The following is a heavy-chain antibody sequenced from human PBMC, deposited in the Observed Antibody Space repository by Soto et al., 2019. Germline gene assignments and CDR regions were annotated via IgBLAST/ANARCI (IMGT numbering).Heavy chain of an antibody. CDR2: INSDGSST. CDR3: GSRPVTPQSYYDYMDV. Sequence: EVQLVESGGGLVQPGESLRLSCAASGFTFSSYWMHWVRQAPGKGLVWVSRINSDGSSTKYADSVKGRFTISRDNAKNTLYLQMNNLRAEDTAVYYCGSRPVTPQSYYDYMDVWGKGTTVTVSS. J-gene: IGHJ6*03. D-gene: IGHD4-17*01. V-gene: IGHV3-74*01. CDR1: GFTFSSYW.